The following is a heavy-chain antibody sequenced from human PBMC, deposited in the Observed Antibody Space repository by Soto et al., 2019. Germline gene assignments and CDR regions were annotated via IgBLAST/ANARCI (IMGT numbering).Heavy chain of an antibody. CDR1: GFTFSSYG. Sequence: QVQLVESGGGVVQPGRSLRLSCAASGFTFSSYGMHWVRQAPGKGLEWVAVISYDGSNKYYADSVKGRFTISRDNSKNTLYLQMNSLRAEDTAVYYCEKEYNFYYYDSSGYYYDAFGLWGQGTMVTVSS. D-gene: IGHD3-22*01. V-gene: IGHV3-30*18. CDR2: ISYDGSNK. J-gene: IGHJ3*01. CDR3: EKEYNFYYYDSSGYYYDAFGL.